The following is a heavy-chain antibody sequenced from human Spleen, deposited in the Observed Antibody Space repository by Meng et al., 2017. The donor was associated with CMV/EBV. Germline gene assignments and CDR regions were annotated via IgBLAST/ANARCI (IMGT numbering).Heavy chain of an antibody. J-gene: IGHJ6*02. CDR1: GFSLSNPKMG. D-gene: IGHD6-19*01. V-gene: IGHV2-26*01. CDR2: IFSNDEK. CDR3: ARISGAVFGTSDYYYYGMDV. Sequence: SGPTLVKPTETLTLTCTVSGFSLSNPKMGVSWIRQPPGKALEWLAHIFSNDEKSYSTSLKSSLTISKDTSKSQVVLTMTNMDPVDTATYYCARISGAVFGTSDYYYYGMDVWGQGTTVTVSS.